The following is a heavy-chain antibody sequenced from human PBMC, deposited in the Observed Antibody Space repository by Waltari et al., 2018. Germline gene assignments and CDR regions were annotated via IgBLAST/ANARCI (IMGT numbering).Heavy chain of an antibody. Sequence: QLQLQESGPGLVKPSETLSLTCTVPGGSISISSYYWGWIRQPPGKGLEWIGSIYYSGSTYYNPSIKSRVTISVDTSKNQFSLKLSSVTAADTAVYYCARVGFRGYSYGSTFDYWGQGTLVTVSS. CDR2: IYYSGST. V-gene: IGHV4-39*07. CDR1: GGSISISSYY. J-gene: IGHJ4*02. CDR3: ARVGFRGYSYGSTFDY. D-gene: IGHD5-18*01.